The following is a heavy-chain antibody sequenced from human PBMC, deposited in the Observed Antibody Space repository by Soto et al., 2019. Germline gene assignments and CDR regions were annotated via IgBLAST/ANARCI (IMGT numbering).Heavy chain of an antibody. CDR1: GGTFSSYA. CDR3: ARGGDSSGYYYVRWFDP. J-gene: IGHJ5*02. D-gene: IGHD3-22*01. CDR2: IIPIFGTA. V-gene: IGHV1-69*13. Sequence: SVKVSCKASGGTFSSYAISWVRQAPGQGLEWMGGIIPIFGTANYAQKFQGRVTITADESTSTAYMELSSLRSEDTAVYYCARGGDSSGYYYVRWFDPWGQGTLVTVSS.